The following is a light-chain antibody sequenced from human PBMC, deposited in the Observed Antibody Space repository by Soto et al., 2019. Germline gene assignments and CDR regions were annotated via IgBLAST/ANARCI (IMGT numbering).Light chain of an antibody. CDR3: QQYTSYSEA. Sequence: DIHRTLWPSTLSFSVVDRVTIPCRGRQTISSWLAWYQQKPGKAPKLLIYKASTLKSGVPSRFSGSGSGTEFTLTISSLQPDDFAPYYCQQYTSYSEAFGQGTKVDI. J-gene: IGKJ1*01. CDR1: QTISSW. V-gene: IGKV1-5*03. CDR2: KAS.